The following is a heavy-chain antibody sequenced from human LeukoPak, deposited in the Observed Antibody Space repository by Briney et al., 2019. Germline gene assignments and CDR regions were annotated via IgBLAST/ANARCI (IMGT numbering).Heavy chain of an antibody. CDR1: GFTFSSYS. D-gene: IGHD6-6*01. CDR3: ARDRHRSSSLDY. V-gene: IGHV3-21*01. CDR2: ISSSSYI. J-gene: IGHJ4*02. Sequence: PGGSLRLSCAASGFTFSSYSMNWVRQAPGKGLEWVSSISSSSYIYYADSVKGRFTISRDNAKNSLYLQMNSLRAEDTAVYYCARDRHRSSSLDYWGQGTLVTASS.